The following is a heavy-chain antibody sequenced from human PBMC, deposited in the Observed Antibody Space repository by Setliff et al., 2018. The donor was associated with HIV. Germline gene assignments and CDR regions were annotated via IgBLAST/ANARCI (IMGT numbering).Heavy chain of an antibody. D-gene: IGHD3-10*01. CDR2: ISSSAGST. V-gene: IGHV3-23*01. CDR1: GFTFSSYA. J-gene: IGHJ6*03. CDR3: ARTREYYYGSGSPSSYYYMDV. Sequence: PGGSLRLSCAASGFTFSSYAMSWVRQTPGKGLEWVSFISSSAGSTYYSDSVKGRFTISRDNAKNSLYLQMNSLRAEDTALYYCARTREYYYGSGSPSSYYYMDVWGKGTTVTVSS.